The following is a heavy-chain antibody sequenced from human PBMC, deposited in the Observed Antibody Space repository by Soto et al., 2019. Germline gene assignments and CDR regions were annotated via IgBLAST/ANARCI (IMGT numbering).Heavy chain of an antibody. CDR2: IYYSGST. J-gene: IGHJ6*02. CDR1: DGSISSGGYY. V-gene: IGHV4-31*03. Sequence: PSETLSLTCTVSDGSISSGGYYWSWIRQHPGKGLEWIGYIYYSGSTYYNPSLKSRVTISVDTSKNQFSLKLSSVTAADTAVYYCARGPGLVATVNYGMDVRGQGTTVTVSS. CDR3: ARGPGLVATVNYGMDV. D-gene: IGHD5-12*01.